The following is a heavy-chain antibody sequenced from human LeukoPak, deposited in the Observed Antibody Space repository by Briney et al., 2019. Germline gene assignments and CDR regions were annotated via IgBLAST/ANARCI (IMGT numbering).Heavy chain of an antibody. CDR1: GYTFTSYG. CDR2: MNPNSGNT. J-gene: IGHJ4*02. CDR3: ARVRGVRGVIKYYFDY. V-gene: IGHV1-8*02. D-gene: IGHD3-10*01. Sequence: ASVKVSCKASGYTFTSYGISWVRQATGQGLEWMGWMNPNSGNTGYAQKFQGRVTMTRNTSISTAYMELSSLRSEDTAVYYCARVRGVRGVIKYYFDYWGQGTLVTVSS.